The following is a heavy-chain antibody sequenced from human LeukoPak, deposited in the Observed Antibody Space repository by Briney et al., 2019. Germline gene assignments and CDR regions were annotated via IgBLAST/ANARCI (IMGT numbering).Heavy chain of an antibody. J-gene: IGHJ4*02. CDR1: GGSISSYY. Sequence: PSETLSLTCTVSGGSISSYYWSWIRQPPGKGLEWIGYIYYSGSTNYNPSLKSRVTISVDTSKNQFSLKLSSVTAADTAVYYCAREYYYDSSGYYRRGWYFDYWGQGTLVTVSS. D-gene: IGHD3-22*01. CDR2: IYYSGST. V-gene: IGHV4-59*12. CDR3: AREYYYDSSGYYRRGWYFDY.